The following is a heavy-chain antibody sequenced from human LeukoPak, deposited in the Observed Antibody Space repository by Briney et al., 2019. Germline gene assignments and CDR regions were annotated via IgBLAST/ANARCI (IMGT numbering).Heavy chain of an antibody. D-gene: IGHD3-9*01. J-gene: IGHJ4*02. V-gene: IGHV3-21*01. CDR1: GFTFSSYS. Sequence: PGGSLRLSCAASGFTFSSYSMNWVRQAPGKRLEWVSSISSSSSYIYYADSVKGRFTISRDNAKNSLYLQMNSLRAEDTAVYYCARGSGLTGYYVYWGQGTLVTVSS. CDR3: ARGSGLTGYYVY. CDR2: ISSSSSYI.